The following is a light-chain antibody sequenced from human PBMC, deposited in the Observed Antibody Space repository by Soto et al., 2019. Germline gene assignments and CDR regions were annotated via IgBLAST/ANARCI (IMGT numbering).Light chain of an antibody. CDR1: QSVSSN. J-gene: IGKJ2*01. V-gene: IGKV3-15*01. CDR2: GAS. CDR3: QQYNNWPYT. Sequence: DIVMTQSPATLSVSPGERATLSCRASQSVSSNLAWYQQKPGQAPSLLIYGASTRATGIPARFSGSGSGTEFTLTISSLQSEDFAVDYCQQYNNWPYTFGQGTKLEIK.